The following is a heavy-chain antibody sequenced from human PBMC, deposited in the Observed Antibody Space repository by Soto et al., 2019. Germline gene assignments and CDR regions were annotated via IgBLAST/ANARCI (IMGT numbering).Heavy chain of an antibody. D-gene: IGHD1-7*01. V-gene: IGHV3-23*01. J-gene: IGHJ3*01. CDR2: ISYSADKT. Sequence: EVQLLESGGGLVQPGGSLRLSCAASGFTFNTYVMNWVRQAPGKGLEWVSTISYSADKTHYADSVKGRFTISRDNSRDTLFLQMNSLRDDDAAVYYCARRARTATTNWGAFDVRGQGTMVTVSS. CDR1: GFTFNTYV. CDR3: ARRARTATTNWGAFDV.